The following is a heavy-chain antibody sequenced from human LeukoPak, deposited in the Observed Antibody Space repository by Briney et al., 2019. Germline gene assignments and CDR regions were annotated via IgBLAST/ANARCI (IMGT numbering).Heavy chain of an antibody. D-gene: IGHD6-13*01. Sequence: GRSLRLSLSASGFTLSSYAMSWVRQAPGKGLEWVSAISGSGGSTYYADSVKGRFTISRDNSKNTLYLQMNSLRAEDTAVYSCAKTIGYSSSYGDAFDIWGQGTMVTVSS. CDR2: ISGSGGST. CDR1: GFTLSSYA. V-gene: IGHV3-23*01. CDR3: AKTIGYSSSYGDAFDI. J-gene: IGHJ3*02.